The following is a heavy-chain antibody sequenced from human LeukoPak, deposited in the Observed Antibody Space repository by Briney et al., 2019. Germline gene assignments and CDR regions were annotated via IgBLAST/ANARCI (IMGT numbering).Heavy chain of an antibody. CDR2: IIPIFGTA. CDR1: GGTFSSYA. CDR3: ARGTDDYIVATTSFEY. D-gene: IGHD5-12*01. J-gene: IGHJ4*02. V-gene: IGHV1-69*13. Sequence: SVKVSCKASGGTFSSYAISWVRQAPGQGLEWMGGIIPIFGTANYAQKFQGRVTITADESTSTAYMELSSLRSDDTAVYYCARGTDDYIVATTSFEYWGQGTLVTVSS.